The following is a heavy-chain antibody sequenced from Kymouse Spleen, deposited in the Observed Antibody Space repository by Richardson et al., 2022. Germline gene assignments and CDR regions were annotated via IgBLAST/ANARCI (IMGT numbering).Heavy chain of an antibody. J-gene: IGHJ4*02. CDR2: ISYDGSNK. V-gene: IGHV3-30*18. D-gene: IGHD6-6*01. CDR1: GFTFSSYG. CDR3: AFIAARPNY. Sequence: QVQLVESGGGVVQPGRSLRLSCAASGFTFSSYGMHWVRQAPGKGLEWVAVISYDGSNKYYADSVKGRFTISRDNSKNTLYLQMNSLRAEDTAVYYCAFIAARPNYWGQGTLVTVSS.